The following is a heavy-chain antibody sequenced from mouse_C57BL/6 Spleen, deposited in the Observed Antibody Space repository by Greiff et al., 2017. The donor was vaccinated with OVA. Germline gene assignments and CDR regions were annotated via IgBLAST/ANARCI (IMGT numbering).Heavy chain of an antibody. CDR1: GYAFSSSW. J-gene: IGHJ3*01. D-gene: IGHD2-4*01. Sequence: VKLMESGPELVKPGASVKISCKASGYAFSSSWMNWVKQRPGKGLEWIGRIYPGDGDTNYNGKFKGKATLTADKSSSTAYMQLSSLTSEDSAVYFCARYDYGFAYWGQGTLVTVSA. V-gene: IGHV1-82*01. CDR2: IYPGDGDT. CDR3: ARYDYGFAY.